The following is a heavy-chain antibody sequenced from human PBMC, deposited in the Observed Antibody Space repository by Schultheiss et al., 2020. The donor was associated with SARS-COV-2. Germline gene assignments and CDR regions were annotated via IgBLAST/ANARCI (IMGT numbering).Heavy chain of an antibody. Sequence: GGSLRLSCAASGFTFSSYAMSWVRQAPGKGLEWVSGISWNSGSIGYADSVKGRFTISRDNAKNSLYLQMNSLRAEDTAVYYCARAYYYDSSGLTPADIWGQGTMVTVSS. CDR2: ISWNSGSI. J-gene: IGHJ3*02. V-gene: IGHV3-21*01. CDR1: GFTFSSYA. D-gene: IGHD3-22*01. CDR3: ARAYYYDSSGLTPADI.